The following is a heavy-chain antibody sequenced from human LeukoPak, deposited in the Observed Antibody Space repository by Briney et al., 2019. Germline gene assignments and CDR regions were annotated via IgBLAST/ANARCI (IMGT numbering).Heavy chain of an antibody. CDR3: ARGDGYYDSSLDI. J-gene: IGHJ3*02. Sequence: PSETLSLTCAVYGGSFSGYYWSWIRQPPGKGLEWIGEINHSGSTNYNPSLKSRVTISVDTSKNQFSLKLSSVTAADTAVYYYARGDGYYDSSLDIWGQGTMVTVSS. D-gene: IGHD3-22*01. V-gene: IGHV4-34*01. CDR1: GGSFSGYY. CDR2: INHSGST.